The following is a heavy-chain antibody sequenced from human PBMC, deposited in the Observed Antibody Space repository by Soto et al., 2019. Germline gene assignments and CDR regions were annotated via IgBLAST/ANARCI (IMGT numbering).Heavy chain of an antibody. D-gene: IGHD3-22*01. Sequence: PGGSLRLSCTASGFTFGDYYMSWIRQAPGKGLEWVSYISSSGSTIYYADSVKGRFTISRDNAKNSLYLQMNSLRAEDTAVYYCAREHHYYDNTDYWGQGTLVTVS. V-gene: IGHV3-11*01. CDR3: AREHHYYDNTDY. J-gene: IGHJ4*02. CDR1: GFTFGDYY. CDR2: ISSSGSTI.